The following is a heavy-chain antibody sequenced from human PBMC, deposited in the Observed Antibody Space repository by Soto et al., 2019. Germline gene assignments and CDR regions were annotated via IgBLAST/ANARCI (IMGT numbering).Heavy chain of an antibody. CDR2: IYYSGST. CDR1: GGSISSSSYY. D-gene: IGHD2-2*01. Sequence: PSETLSLTCTVSGGSISSSSYYWGWIRQPPEKGKERIGSIYYSGSTYYNKSLKSRVTISVDTSKNQFSLKLSSVTAADTAVYYCARLGGVPAATGVYYYYGMDVWGQGTTVTVSS. V-gene: IGHV4-39*01. J-gene: IGHJ6*02. CDR3: ARLGGVPAATGVYYYYGMDV.